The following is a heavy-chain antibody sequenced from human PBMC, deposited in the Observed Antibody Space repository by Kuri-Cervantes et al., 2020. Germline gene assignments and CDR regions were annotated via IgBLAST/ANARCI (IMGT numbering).Heavy chain of an antibody. CDR2: IGGSGGST. D-gene: IGHD2-2*01. CDR3: AKVGAIVVVPAAMLDY. J-gene: IGHJ4*02. Sequence: GGSLRLSCAASGFTFSSYAMSWVRQAPGKGLEWVSAIGGSGGSTYYADSVKGRFTISRDNSKNTLYLQMNSLRAEDTAVYYCAKVGAIVVVPAAMLDYWGQGTLVTVSS. CDR1: GFTFSSYA. V-gene: IGHV3-23*01.